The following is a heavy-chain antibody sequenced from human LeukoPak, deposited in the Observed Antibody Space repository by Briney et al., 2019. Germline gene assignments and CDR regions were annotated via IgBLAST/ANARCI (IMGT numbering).Heavy chain of an antibody. J-gene: IGHJ4*02. CDR3: ARTYCSGGSCHFDH. CDR2: IFYSGST. CDR1: GGSIRSYY. V-gene: IGHV4-59*08. D-gene: IGHD2-15*01. Sequence: PSETLSLTCIVSGGSIRSYYWSWIRQPPGKGLEWMGYIFYSGSTDSNPSLKSRVTISVDTSKNQFSLKLSSVTAADTAVYYCARTYCSGGSCHFDHWGQGTLVTVSS.